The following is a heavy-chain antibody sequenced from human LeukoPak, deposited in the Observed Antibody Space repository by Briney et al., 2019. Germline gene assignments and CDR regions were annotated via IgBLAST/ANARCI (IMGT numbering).Heavy chain of an antibody. CDR1: GFTFSSYG. CDR3: CRDLTTLEQPGYYYGMDV. J-gene: IGHJ6*02. D-gene: IGHD1/OR15-1a*01. CDR2: IWYDGSNK. Sequence: GGSLRLCCAASGFTFSSYGMHWVRQGPGKGLEWVAVIWYDGSNKYYADSVKGRFTVSRDNSKNTLYLQMNSLRDKDTAVYYYCRDLTTLEQPGYYYGMDVWGQGTTVTVSS. V-gene: IGHV3-30*19.